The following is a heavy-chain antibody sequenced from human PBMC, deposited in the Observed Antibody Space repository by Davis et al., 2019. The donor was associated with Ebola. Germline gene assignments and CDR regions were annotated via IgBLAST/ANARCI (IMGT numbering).Heavy chain of an antibody. CDR2: INPSGGST. D-gene: IGHD4-17*01. CDR1: GYTFTSYY. J-gene: IGHJ4*02. Sequence: ASVKVSCKASGYTFTSYYMHWVRQAPGQGLEWMGIINPSGGSTSYAQKFQGRVTMTRNTSISTAYMELRSLRSDDTAVYYCARNDYGDYYFDYWGQGTLVTVSS. V-gene: IGHV1-46*01. CDR3: ARNDYGDYYFDY.